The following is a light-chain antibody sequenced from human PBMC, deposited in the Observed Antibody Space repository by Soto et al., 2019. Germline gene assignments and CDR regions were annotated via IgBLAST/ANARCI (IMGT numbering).Light chain of an antibody. Sequence: EIVLTQSPGTLYLSPGERATFSCRASQSVSSSYLVWYQQKPGQAPRLLIYGASSRATGIPDRFSGSGSGTDLTLTISRLEPEDFAVYYCQQYDSSPWTFGQGTKVEIK. V-gene: IGKV3-20*01. CDR3: QQYDSSPWT. CDR1: QSVSSSY. CDR2: GAS. J-gene: IGKJ1*01.